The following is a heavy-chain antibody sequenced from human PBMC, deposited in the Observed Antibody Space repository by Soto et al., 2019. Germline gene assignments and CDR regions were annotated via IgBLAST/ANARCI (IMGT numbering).Heavy chain of an antibody. V-gene: IGHV3-53*01. CDR3: ARGGIGMVRTFDH. D-gene: IGHD3-10*01. CDR1: GFTVSSTY. Sequence: PAESLRLSCAASGFTVSSTYMSWVRQAPGKGLEWVSIIFSSGESFYADSVKGRFTISRDSSDNTVYLQMNSLKAEDTAVYYCARGGIGMVRTFDHWGQGTLVTVSS. J-gene: IGHJ4*02. CDR2: IFSSGES.